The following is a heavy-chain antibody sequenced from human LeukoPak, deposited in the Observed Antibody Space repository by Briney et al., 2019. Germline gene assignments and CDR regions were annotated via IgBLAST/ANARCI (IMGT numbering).Heavy chain of an antibody. CDR3: ARARNDYDSNGFSVLDY. D-gene: IGHD3-22*01. CDR1: GISFSSHG. CDR2: IWYDGSNI. V-gene: IGHV3-33*01. Sequence: GGSLRLSCAASGISFSSHGMHWVRQAPGKGLEWVAVIWYDGSNIYYADSVKGRFTISRDNSKNTLYLQMNSLRAEDTALYYCARARNDYDSNGFSVLDYWGQGTLVTVS. J-gene: IGHJ4*02.